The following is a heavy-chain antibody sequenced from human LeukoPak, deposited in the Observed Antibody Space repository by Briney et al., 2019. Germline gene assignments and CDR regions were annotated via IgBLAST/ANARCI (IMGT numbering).Heavy chain of an antibody. D-gene: IGHD6-6*01. CDR1: GGSISSGGYY. J-gene: IGHJ5*02. V-gene: IGHV4-31*03. CDR3: AREKLAELWFDP. Sequence: SQTLSLTCTVSGGSISSGGYYWSWIRQHPGKGLEWIGYIYYSGSTYYNPSLKSRVTISVDTSKNQFSLKLSSVTAADTAVYYCAREKLAELWFDPWGQGTLVTVSS. CDR2: IYYSGST.